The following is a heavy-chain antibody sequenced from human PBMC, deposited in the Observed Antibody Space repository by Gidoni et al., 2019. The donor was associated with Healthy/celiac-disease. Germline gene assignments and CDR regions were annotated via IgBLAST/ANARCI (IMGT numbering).Heavy chain of an antibody. CDR1: GGSISSGSYY. V-gene: IGHV4-61*02. CDR3: ARDLNSSGWSHYAFDI. J-gene: IGHJ3*02. D-gene: IGHD6-19*01. Sequence: QVQLQESGPGLVKPSQTLSLTCTVSGGSISSGSYYWSWIRQPAGKGLEWIGRIYTSGSTNYNPSLKSRVTISVDTSKNQFSLKLSSVTAADTAVYYCARDLNSSGWSHYAFDIWGQGTMVTVSS. CDR2: IYTSGST.